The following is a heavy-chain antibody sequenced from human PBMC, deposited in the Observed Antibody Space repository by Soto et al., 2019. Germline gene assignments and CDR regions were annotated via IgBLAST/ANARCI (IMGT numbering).Heavy chain of an antibody. Sequence: EVQLLESGGDLVQPGGSLRLSCAASVFTFTNYLMTWVRQAPGKGLEWVSSIDKSGGDTYYADSVKGRFTISRDNSKNTLYLQMNGLRAEDTALYYCAKDTYSRSWYFWGQGTLVTVSS. CDR1: VFTFTNYL. D-gene: IGHD2-2*01. CDR2: IDKSGGDT. V-gene: IGHV3-23*05. CDR3: AKDTYSRSWYF. J-gene: IGHJ4*02.